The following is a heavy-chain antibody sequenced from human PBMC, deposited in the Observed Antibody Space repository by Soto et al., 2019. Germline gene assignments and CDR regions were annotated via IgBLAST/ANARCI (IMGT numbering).Heavy chain of an antibody. Sequence: GGSLRLSCAASGFTFSNAWMNWVRQAPGKGLEWVGRIKSKTDGGTTDYAAPVKGRFTISRDDSKNTLYLQMNSLKTEDTAVYYCTTDNRACSGGSCYLDTKTDYWGQGTLVTVSS. V-gene: IGHV3-15*07. J-gene: IGHJ4*02. CDR1: GFTFSNAW. CDR3: TTDNRACSGGSCYLDTKTDY. CDR2: IKSKTDGGTT. D-gene: IGHD2-15*01.